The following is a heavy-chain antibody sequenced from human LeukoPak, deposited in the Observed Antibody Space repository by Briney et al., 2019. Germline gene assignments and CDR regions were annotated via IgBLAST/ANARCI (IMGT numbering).Heavy chain of an antibody. V-gene: IGHV6-1*01. Sequence: SQTLSLTCAISGDGVSSNSAAWNWIWQSPSRGFEWLGRTYYRSKWYNDYAVSVKSRITINPDTSRNQFSLQLNSVTPEDTAIYYCTREAVWGTSDYWAQGTLVTVSS. D-gene: IGHD3-16*01. CDR2: TYYRSKWYN. CDR3: TREAVWGTSDY. J-gene: IGHJ4*02. CDR1: GDGVSSNSAA.